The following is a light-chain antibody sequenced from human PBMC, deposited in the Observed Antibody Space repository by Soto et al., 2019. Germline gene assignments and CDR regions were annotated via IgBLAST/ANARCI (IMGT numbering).Light chain of an antibody. V-gene: IGLV2-14*01. CDR3: SSYTSTSTLV. J-gene: IGLJ2*01. CDR1: SSDVGGYNS. Sequence: QSALTQPASVSGSPGQSITISCSGTSSDVGGYNSVSWYQQHPGKVPKLMLYDVSNRPSGVSNRFSGSKSGNTASLTISGLQAEDEADYYCSSYTSTSTLVFGGGTKLTVL. CDR2: DVS.